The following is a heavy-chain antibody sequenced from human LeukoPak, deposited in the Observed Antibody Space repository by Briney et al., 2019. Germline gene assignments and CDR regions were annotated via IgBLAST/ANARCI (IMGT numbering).Heavy chain of an antibody. CDR3: AKDGAWLRFDD. D-gene: IGHD5-12*01. Sequence: PGGSLRLSCAGSGFPFSSHGMNWVRQAPGKGLEWVSGISPGGGPTYYADSVRGRFTISRDDSKNTLYLQMKNVRAEDTAVYYCAKDGAWLRFDDWGQGILVTVSS. J-gene: IGHJ4*02. CDR2: ISPGGGPT. V-gene: IGHV3-23*01. CDR1: GFPFSSHG.